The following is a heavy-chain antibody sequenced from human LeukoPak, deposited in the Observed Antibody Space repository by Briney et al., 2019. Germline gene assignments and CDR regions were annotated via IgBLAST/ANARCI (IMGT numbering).Heavy chain of an antibody. V-gene: IGHV4-59*01. Sequence: SETLSLTCTVSGGSISSYYWSWIRQPPGKGLEWIGYTYYSGSTNYNPSLKSRVTISVDTSKNQFSLKLSSVTAADTAVYYCASAGGYSSSWYTPEAFDIWGQGTMVTVSS. J-gene: IGHJ3*02. CDR1: GGSISSYY. D-gene: IGHD6-13*01. CDR2: TYYSGST. CDR3: ASAGGYSSSWYTPEAFDI.